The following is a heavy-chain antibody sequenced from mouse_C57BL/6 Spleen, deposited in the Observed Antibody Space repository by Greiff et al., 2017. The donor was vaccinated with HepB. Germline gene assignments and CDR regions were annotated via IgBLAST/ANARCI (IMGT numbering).Heavy chain of an antibody. CDR3: ARDRWDRYFDV. V-gene: IGHV5-16*01. CDR1: GFTFSDYY. J-gene: IGHJ1*03. Sequence: EVQLQESEGGLVQPGSSMKLSCTASGFTFSDYYMAWVRQVPEKGLEWVANINYDGSSTYYLDSLKSRFIISRDNAKNILYLQMSSLKSEDTATYYCARDRWDRYFDVWGTGTTVTVSS. CDR2: INYDGSST. D-gene: IGHD3-3*01.